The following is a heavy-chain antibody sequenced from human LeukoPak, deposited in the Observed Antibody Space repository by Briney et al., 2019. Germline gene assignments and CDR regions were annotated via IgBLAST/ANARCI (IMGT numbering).Heavy chain of an antibody. CDR2: IYYSGST. D-gene: IGHD3-10*01. Sequence: PSETLSLTCTVSGGSISSYYWSWIRQPPGKGLEWIGYIYYSGSTNYNPSLKSRVTMSVDTSKNQFSLKLSSVTAADTAVYYCAREVRESIRGYYFDYWGQGTLVTVSS. J-gene: IGHJ4*02. CDR3: AREVRESIRGYYFDY. V-gene: IGHV4-59*01. CDR1: GGSISSYY.